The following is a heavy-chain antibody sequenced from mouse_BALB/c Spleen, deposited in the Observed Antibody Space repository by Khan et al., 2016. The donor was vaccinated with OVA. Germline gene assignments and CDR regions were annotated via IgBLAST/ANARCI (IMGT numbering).Heavy chain of an antibody. Sequence: EVELVESGGGLVQPGGSRKLSCAASGFTFSSFGMFWIRQAPEKGLEWVAYISSGSSTFYYADTVKGRFTISRDNPKNTLFLPMTSLRSEDTAMYYCARILGMYTMDYWGQGTSVTVSS. D-gene: IGHD1-1*02. CDR2: ISSGSSTF. CDR1: GFTFSSFG. J-gene: IGHJ4*01. CDR3: ARILGMYTMDY. V-gene: IGHV5-17*02.